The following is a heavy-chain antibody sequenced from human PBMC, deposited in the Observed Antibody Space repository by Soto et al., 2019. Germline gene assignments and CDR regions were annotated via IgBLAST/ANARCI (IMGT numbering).Heavy chain of an antibody. J-gene: IGHJ4*02. V-gene: IGHV4-34*01. Sequence: PSETLSLTCAVYGGSFSGYYWSWIRQPPGKGLEWIGEINHSGSTNYNPSLKSRVTISVDTSKNQFSLKLSSVTAADTAVYYFAREPYGSGSYYKFDYWGQGTLVTVSS. CDR3: AREPYGSGSYYKFDY. D-gene: IGHD3-10*01. CDR1: GGSFSGYY. CDR2: INHSGST.